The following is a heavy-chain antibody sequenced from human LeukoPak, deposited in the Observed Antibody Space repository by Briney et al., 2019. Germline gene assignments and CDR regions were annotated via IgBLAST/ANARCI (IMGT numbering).Heavy chain of an antibody. J-gene: IGHJ4*02. Sequence: ASVKVSCKASGYTFTGYYMHWVRQAPGQGLEWMGWINPNSGGTNYAQKFRGRVTMTRDTSISTAYMELSRLRSDDTAVHYCARDQSGSSGYPDYWGQGTLVTVSS. CDR2: INPNSGGT. V-gene: IGHV1-2*02. CDR1: GYTFTGYY. CDR3: ARDQSGSSGYPDY. D-gene: IGHD3-22*01.